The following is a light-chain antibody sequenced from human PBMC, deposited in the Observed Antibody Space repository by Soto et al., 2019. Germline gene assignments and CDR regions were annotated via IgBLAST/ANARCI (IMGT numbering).Light chain of an antibody. CDR1: QSISSW. Sequence: DIQMTQSPSTLSASVGDRVTITCRASQSISSWLAWYQQKPGTAPNLLIYKASSLESEVPSRFSGSGSATEVTLSISSLQPDDFATYYCQQDYTYSRTFGQGTKVEIK. CDR3: QQDYTYSRT. V-gene: IGKV1-5*03. CDR2: KAS. J-gene: IGKJ1*01.